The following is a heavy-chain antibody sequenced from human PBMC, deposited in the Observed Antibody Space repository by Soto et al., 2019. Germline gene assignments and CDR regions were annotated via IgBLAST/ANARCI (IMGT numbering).Heavy chain of an antibody. Sequence: EVQLLESGGGLVQPGGPLSLSFAESGFTFSSYAMSWVPQPPGKGLEWVSAISGSGGSTYYADSVKGRLAISRDNSKNTLYLQINSLRAEDTAVYYCAKEHNGGLLLSEYFQHWGQGTLVTVSS. J-gene: IGHJ1*01. CDR3: AKEHNGGLLLSEYFQH. D-gene: IGHD2-15*01. CDR2: ISGSGGST. V-gene: IGHV3-23*01. CDR1: GFTFSSYA.